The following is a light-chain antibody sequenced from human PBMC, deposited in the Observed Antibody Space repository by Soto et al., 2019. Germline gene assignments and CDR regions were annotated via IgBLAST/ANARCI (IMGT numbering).Light chain of an antibody. CDR1: QSVSSY. J-gene: IGKJ3*01. Sequence: EIVLTQSPATLSLSPGERATLSCRASQSVSSYLAWYQQKPGQAPRLLIYDASNRAAGIPARFSGSGSGTDFTLTISSLEPADFAVYYCQQRRGFTSGTGTRVDIK. CDR3: QQRRGFT. CDR2: DAS. V-gene: IGKV3-11*01.